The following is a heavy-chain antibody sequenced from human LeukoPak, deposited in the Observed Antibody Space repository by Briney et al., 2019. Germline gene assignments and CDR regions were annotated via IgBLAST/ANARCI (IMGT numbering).Heavy chain of an antibody. CDR2: IWYDGSNK. CDR1: GFTFSSYG. CDR3: AKGRAKATVTAGDH. J-gene: IGHJ4*02. Sequence: GRSLRLSCAASGFTFSSYGMHWVRQAPGKGLEWVAVIWYDGSNKYYADSVKGRFTISRDNSKNTLYLQTNSLRADDTAVYYCAKGRAKATVTAGDHWGQGTLATVSS. D-gene: IGHD4-17*01. V-gene: IGHV3-33*06.